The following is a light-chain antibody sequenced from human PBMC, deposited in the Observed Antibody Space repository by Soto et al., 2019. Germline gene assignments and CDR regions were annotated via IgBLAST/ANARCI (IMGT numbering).Light chain of an antibody. CDR1: QGISSY. CDR2: KAS. J-gene: IGKJ4*01. Sequence: VIWMTQSPSLLSASTGDRVTISCRMSQGISSYLAWYQQKPGKAPKLLLYKASTLKSGAPSRFSGSGSGTEFTLTISSLQPDDFATSYCQQYNSYSPLTFGGGTKVDIK. V-gene: IGKV1D-8*03. CDR3: QQYNSYSPLT.